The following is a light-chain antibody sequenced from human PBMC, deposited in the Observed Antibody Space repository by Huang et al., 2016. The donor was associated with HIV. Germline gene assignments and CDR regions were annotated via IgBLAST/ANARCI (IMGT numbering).Light chain of an antibody. CDR3: QQYFTTPLA. V-gene: IGKV1-NL1*01. J-gene: IGKJ4*01. CDR2: AAS. Sequence: IQMTQSPSSLSASVGDRVIITCRSSQAISNSLVWYQQKPGKAPKLLLFAASRLDSGVPSRFRGSGSGTDYTLTISSLQPEDFATYYCQQYFTTPLAFGGGTKVEIK. CDR1: QAISNS.